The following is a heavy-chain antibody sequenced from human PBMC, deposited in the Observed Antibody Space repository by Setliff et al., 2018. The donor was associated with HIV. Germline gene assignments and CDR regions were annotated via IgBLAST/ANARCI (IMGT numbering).Heavy chain of an antibody. CDR1: GYSVSSGYY. CDR3: ASSALWFGELLGLGAFDI. Sequence: SETLSLTCAVSGYSVSSGYYWGWIRQPPGKGLEWIGSIYHSGSTYYNPSLKSRVTISVDTSKNQFSLKLSSVTAADTAVYYCASSALWFGELLGLGAFDIWGQGTMVPSPQ. V-gene: IGHV4-38-2*01. D-gene: IGHD3-10*01. CDR2: IYHSGST. J-gene: IGHJ3*02.